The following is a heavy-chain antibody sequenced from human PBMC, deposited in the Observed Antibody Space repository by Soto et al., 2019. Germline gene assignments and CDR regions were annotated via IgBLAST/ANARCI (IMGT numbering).Heavy chain of an antibody. V-gene: IGHV3-64*04. CDR2: ISTNGGST. J-gene: IGHJ6*02. CDR1: GFTFSIYA. CDR3: ARESPGYGMDV. Sequence: PGGSLRLSCSSSGFTFSIYAMHWVRQAPGKGLEYVSSISTNGGSTDYADSVKGRFTISRDNSKNTLYLQMNSLRAEDTAVYYCARESPGYGMDVWGQGTTVTVSS.